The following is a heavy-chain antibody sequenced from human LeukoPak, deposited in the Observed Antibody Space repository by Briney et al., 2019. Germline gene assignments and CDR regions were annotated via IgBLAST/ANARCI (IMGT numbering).Heavy chain of an antibody. CDR2: ISGSGGDT. CDR3: AKDVWWSVS. D-gene: IGHD2-8*02. V-gene: IGHV3-23*01. CDR1: GFTFSNFP. J-gene: IGHJ5*02. Sequence: QPGGSLRLSCAASGFTFSNFPMTWVRRAPGKGLESFSSISGSGGDTYYTDSVKGRFTISRDNLKNTLYLQINSLRAEDTAMYYCAKDVWWSVSWGQGTLVTVSS.